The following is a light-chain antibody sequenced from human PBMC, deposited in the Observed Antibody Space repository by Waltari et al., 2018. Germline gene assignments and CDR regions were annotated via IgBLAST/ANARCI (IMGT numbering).Light chain of an antibody. CDR3: QQSYITPYT. J-gene: IGKJ2*01. V-gene: IGKV1-39*01. CDR2: TAS. CDR1: QSITSH. Sequence: DIQMTQAPSSLSASVGDRVTMTCRASQSITSHLNWFQQQPGKAPKLLIHTASRLQSGVPSRFSGSGSGTHFTLTITSLQPEDFATYFCQQSYITPYTFGQGTKLDIK.